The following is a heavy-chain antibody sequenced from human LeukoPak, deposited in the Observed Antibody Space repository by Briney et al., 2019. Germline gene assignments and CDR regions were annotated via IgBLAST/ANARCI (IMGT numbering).Heavy chain of an antibody. J-gene: IGHJ6*03. V-gene: IGHV1-2*02. D-gene: IGHD6-13*01. CDR3: ARGATAGRFSLRPTGAYYMDV. CDR2: INPNSGGT. CDR1: GHTFTSYY. Sequence: ASVKVSCKASGHTFTSYYMHWVRQAPGQGLEWMGWINPNSGGTNCAQKFQGRVTMTRDTSINTAYMELSSLRFDDTAVYYCARGATAGRFSLRPTGAYYMDVWGKGTTVTVSS.